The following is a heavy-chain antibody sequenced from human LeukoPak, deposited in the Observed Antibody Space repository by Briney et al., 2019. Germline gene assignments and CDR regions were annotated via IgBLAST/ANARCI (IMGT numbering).Heavy chain of an antibody. CDR1: GGPFSGYY. J-gene: IGHJ5*02. CDR3: ARGMIAASELGLA. V-gene: IGHV4-34*01. Sequence: PSETLSLTCVVYGGPFSGYYRSWIRQPPGKGLEWIGEINHSGITRYNPSLKSRVTISVDTSKNQFSLNLNSVTAADTAVYYCARGMIAASELGLAWGQGILVTVSS. CDR2: INHSGIT. D-gene: IGHD6-13*01.